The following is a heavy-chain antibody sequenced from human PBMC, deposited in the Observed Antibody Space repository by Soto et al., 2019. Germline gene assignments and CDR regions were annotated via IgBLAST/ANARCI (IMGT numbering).Heavy chain of an antibody. CDR2: ISAYNGNT. CDR3: ARNPPTPYYYYGMDV. Sequence: ASVKVSCKASGYTFTSYCISWVRQAPGQGLEWMGWISAYNGNTNYAQKLQGRVTMTTDTSTSTAYMELRSLRSDDTAVYYCARNPPTPYYYYGMDVWGQGTTVTVSS. CDR1: GYTFTSYC. V-gene: IGHV1-18*04. J-gene: IGHJ6*02.